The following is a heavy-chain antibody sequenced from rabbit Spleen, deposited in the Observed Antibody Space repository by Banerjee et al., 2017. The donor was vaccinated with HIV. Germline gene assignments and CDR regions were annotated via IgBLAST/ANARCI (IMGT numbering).Heavy chain of an antibody. CDR2: IYSGSGGDT. V-gene: IGHV1S40*01. CDR1: GFSFSSRYY. J-gene: IGHJ4*01. CDR3: ARETSSGWGIVSYYFTL. Sequence: QSLEESGGDLVKPGASLTLTCTASGFSFSSRYYMCWVRQAPGKGLEWIACIYSGSGGDTYYASWAKGRFTISKTSSTTVTLQMTSLTAADTATYFCARETSSGWGIVSYYFTLWGQGTLVTVS. D-gene: IGHD4-1*01.